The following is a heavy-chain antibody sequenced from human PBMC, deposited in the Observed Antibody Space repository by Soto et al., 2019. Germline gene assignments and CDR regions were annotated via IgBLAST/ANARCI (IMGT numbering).Heavy chain of an antibody. Sequence: GGSLRLSCAASGFTFSSYGMHWVRQAPGKGLEWVAVIWYDGSNKWYADSVKGRFTISRDNAKNSLYLQMNSLRDEDTAVYYCARESRFLEWLSLNWFDPWGQGTLVTVSS. CDR3: ARESRFLEWLSLNWFDP. CDR1: GFTFSSYG. V-gene: IGHV3-33*01. CDR2: IWYDGSNK. J-gene: IGHJ5*02. D-gene: IGHD3-3*01.